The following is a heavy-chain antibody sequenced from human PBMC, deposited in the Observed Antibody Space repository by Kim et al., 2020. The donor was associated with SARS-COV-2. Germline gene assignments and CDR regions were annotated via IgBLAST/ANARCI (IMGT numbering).Heavy chain of an antibody. CDR3: ATPHNKHSPFLDF. CDR2: IYYSGST. J-gene: IGHJ4*02. D-gene: IGHD3-3*01. V-gene: IGHV4-39*01. CDR1: GGSISSSSYY. Sequence: SETLSLTCTVSGGSISSSSYYWGWIRQPPGKGLEWIGSIYYSGSTYYNPSLKSRVTISVDTSKNQFSLKLSSVTAADTAVYYCATPHNKHSPFLDFWGQGTLVTVSS.